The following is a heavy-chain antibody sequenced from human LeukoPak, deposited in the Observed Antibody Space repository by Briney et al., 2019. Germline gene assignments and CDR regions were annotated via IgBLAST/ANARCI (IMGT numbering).Heavy chain of an antibody. CDR3: ARGQGYESYYYMDV. V-gene: IGHV3-30*02. Sequence: GGSLRLSCAASGFTFSNYGMHWVRQAPGKGLDWVAFIHYDGSNKYYADSVKGRFTISRDNSNNTVYLQMNNLRPEDTAVFYCARGQGYESYYYMDVWGKGTTVSVSS. J-gene: IGHJ6*03. CDR2: IHYDGSNK. D-gene: IGHD2-2*01. CDR1: GFTFSNYG.